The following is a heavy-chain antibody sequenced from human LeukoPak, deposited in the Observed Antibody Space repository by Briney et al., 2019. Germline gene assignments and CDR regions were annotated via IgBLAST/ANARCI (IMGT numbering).Heavy chain of an antibody. D-gene: IGHD1-26*01. CDR1: GFTFSSYG. J-gene: IGHJ4*02. CDR2: ISYDGSNK. Sequence: TGGSLRLSCAASGFTFSSYGMHWVRQAPGKGLEWVAVISYDGSNKYYADSVKGRFTISRDNSKNTLYLQMNSLRAEDTAVYYCARDLGKGPRSDSGSYRPVFDYWGQGTLVTVSS. CDR3: ARDLGKGPRSDSGSYRPVFDY. V-gene: IGHV3-30*03.